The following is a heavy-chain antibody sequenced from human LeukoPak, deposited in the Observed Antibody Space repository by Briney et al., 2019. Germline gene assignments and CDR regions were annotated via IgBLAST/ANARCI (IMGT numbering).Heavy chain of an antibody. CDR3: ARDEGEYYYGSGSFDY. CDR1: GYSFTSYG. V-gene: IGHV1-18*01. Sequence: GASVKVSCKASGYSFTSYGISWVRQAPGQGLEWMGWISVYNGNTNYAQKLQGRVTMTTDTSTSTAYMELRSLRSDDTAVYYCARDEGEYYYGSGSFDYWGQGTLVTVSS. D-gene: IGHD3-10*01. CDR2: ISVYNGNT. J-gene: IGHJ4*02.